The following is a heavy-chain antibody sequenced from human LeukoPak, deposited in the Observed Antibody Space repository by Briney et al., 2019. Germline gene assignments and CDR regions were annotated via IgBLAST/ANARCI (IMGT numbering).Heavy chain of an antibody. CDR1: GFTFSDYY. J-gene: IGHJ4*02. Sequence: GGSLRLSCAASGFTFSDYYMSWIRQAPGKGLEWVSYISSSSSYTHYADSVKGRFTISRDNAKNSLYLQMNSLRAEDTAVYYCARGTTSEDYYFDYWGQGTLVTVSS. CDR2: ISSSSSYT. CDR3: ARGTTSEDYYFDY. D-gene: IGHD1-1*01. V-gene: IGHV3-11*05.